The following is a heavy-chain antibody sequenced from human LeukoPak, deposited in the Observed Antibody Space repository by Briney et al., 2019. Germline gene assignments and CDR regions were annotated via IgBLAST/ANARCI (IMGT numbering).Heavy chain of an antibody. D-gene: IGHD6-19*01. V-gene: IGHV4-59*08. J-gene: IGHJ4*02. CDR1: GGSISSYY. Sequence: PSETLSLTCTVSGGSISSYYWSWIRQPPGKGLEWIGYIYYSGSTNYNPSLKSRVTISVDTSKNRFSLKLSSVTAADTAVYYCARRLDSGWYEAFDYWGQGTLVTVSS. CDR3: ARRLDSGWYEAFDY. CDR2: IYYSGST.